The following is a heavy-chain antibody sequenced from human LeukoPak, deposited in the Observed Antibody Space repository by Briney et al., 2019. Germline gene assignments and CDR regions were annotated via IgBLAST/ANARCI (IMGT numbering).Heavy chain of an antibody. J-gene: IGHJ6*02. CDR3: ARTSRHFYGSGSNLTPWPADMDV. D-gene: IGHD3-10*01. V-gene: IGHV4-59*01. Sequence: SETLSLTCTVSGGSINSYYWTWIRQPPGKGLEWIGYIYYSGSTHYNPSLNSRVTISMDTSKNHFSLKLSSVTTADTAIYYCARTSRHFYGSGSNLTPWPADMDVWGQGTKVTVSS. CDR2: IYYSGST. CDR1: GGSINSYY.